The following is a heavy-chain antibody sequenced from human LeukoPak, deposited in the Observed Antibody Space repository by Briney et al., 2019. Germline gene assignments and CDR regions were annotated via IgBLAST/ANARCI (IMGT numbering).Heavy chain of an antibody. V-gene: IGHV4-34*01. CDR2: INHSGST. CDR3: ARVGRDKGKDY. J-gene: IGHJ4*02. Sequence: SETLSLTCAVYGGSFSGYYWSWIRQPPGKGLEWIGEINHSGSTNYNPSLKSRVTISVDTSKNQFPLKLSSVTAADTAVYYCARVGRDKGKDYWGQGTLVTVSS. D-gene: IGHD3/OR15-3a*01. CDR1: GGSFSGYY.